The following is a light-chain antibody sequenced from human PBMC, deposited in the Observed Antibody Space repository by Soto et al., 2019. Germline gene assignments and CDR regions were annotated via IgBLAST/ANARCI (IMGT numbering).Light chain of an antibody. Sequence: QSVLTQPASVSGSPGQSITISCTGTSGDVGYYNYVSWYQYHPGTAPKLMIYEVTNRPSGVSNRFSGSKSGNTASLTISGLQAEDEADYYCSSYTSSNTLVFGGGTQLTVL. J-gene: IGLJ3*02. CDR3: SSYTSSNTLV. CDR1: SGDVGYYNY. V-gene: IGLV2-14*01. CDR2: EVT.